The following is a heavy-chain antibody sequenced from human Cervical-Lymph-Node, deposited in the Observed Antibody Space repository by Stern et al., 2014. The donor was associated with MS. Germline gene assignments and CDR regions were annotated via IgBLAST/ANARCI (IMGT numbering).Heavy chain of an antibody. Sequence: QMQLVQSGSEVKKPGASVKVSCKASGYTFTNYGITWGRQAPGRGLEWMGWISAYNGDTNYAQNLQGRVTMTTETSMTTAYMELRSLRSDDTAVYYCARTYVRAFDYWGQGSLVTVSS. CDR1: GYTFTNYG. CDR3: ARTYVRAFDY. CDR2: ISAYNGDT. J-gene: IGHJ4*02. V-gene: IGHV1-18*01. D-gene: IGHD3-16*01.